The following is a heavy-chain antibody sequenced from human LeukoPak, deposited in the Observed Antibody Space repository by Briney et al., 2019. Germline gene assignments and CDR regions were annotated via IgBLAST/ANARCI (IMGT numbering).Heavy chain of an antibody. Sequence: GGSLRLSCAASGFTFSSYWMSWVRQAPGKGREGGANIKQDGSEKYYVDSVKDRFTISRDNAKHSLYLQMNSLKAEETAVYYCARVRFVVGAAKPSYFGYWGPGTLVTVSS. CDR3: ARVRFVVGAAKPSYFGY. V-gene: IGHV3-7*01. CDR1: GFTFSSYW. J-gene: IGHJ4*02. CDR2: IKQDGSEK. D-gene: IGHD1-26*01.